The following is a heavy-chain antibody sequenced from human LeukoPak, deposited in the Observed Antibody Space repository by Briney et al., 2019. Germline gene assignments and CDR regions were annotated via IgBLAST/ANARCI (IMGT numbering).Heavy chain of an antibody. V-gene: IGHV3-74*01. J-gene: IGHJ4*02. CDR3: AREAYCGGDCYTRDY. Sequence: PSGGSLRLSCAASGFTSSSYRMHWVRQAPGKGLVWVSRINSDGSSTSYADSVKGRFTISRDNAKNTLYLQMNSLRAEDTAVYYRAREAYCGGDCYTRDYWGQGTLVTVSS. CDR2: INSDGSST. D-gene: IGHD2-21*02. CDR1: GFTSSSYR.